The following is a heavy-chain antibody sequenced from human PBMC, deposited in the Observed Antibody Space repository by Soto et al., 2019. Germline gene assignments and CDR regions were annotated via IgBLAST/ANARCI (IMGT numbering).Heavy chain of an antibody. CDR2: INHSGST. Sequence: SETRSLTCAVYGVSFSGYYWSWIRQPPGKGLEWIGEINHSGSTNYNPSLKSRVTISVDTSKNQFSLKLSSVTAADTAVYYCARGWRDYDFWSGYYGIDYWGQGTLVTVSS. J-gene: IGHJ4*02. V-gene: IGHV4-34*01. D-gene: IGHD3-3*01. CDR1: GVSFSGYY. CDR3: ARGWRDYDFWSGYYGIDY.